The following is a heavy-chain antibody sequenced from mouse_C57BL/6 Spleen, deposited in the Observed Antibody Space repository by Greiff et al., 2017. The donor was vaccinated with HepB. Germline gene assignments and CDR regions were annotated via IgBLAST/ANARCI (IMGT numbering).Heavy chain of an antibody. D-gene: IGHD3-2*02. CDR3: ARETAQAWAFDY. Sequence: QVQLQQSGPELVKPGASVKISCKASGYAFSSSWMNWVKQRPGKGLEWIGRIYPGDGDTNYNGKFKGKATLTADKSSSTAYMQLSSLTSEDSAVYFCARETAQAWAFDYWGQGTTLTVS. CDR2: IYPGDGDT. J-gene: IGHJ2*01. V-gene: IGHV1-82*01. CDR1: GYAFSSSW.